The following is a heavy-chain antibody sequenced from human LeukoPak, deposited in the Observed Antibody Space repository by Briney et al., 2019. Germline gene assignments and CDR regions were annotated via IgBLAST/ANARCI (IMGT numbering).Heavy chain of an antibody. CDR1: GGSISSGGYY. CDR2: IYYSGST. Sequence: SETLPLTCTGSGGSISSGGYYWSWIRQHPGKGLEWIGYIYYSGSTYYNPSLKSRVTISVDTSKNQFSLKLSSVTAADTAVYYCARDSHFWSGYAFDIWGQGTMVTVSS. J-gene: IGHJ3*02. V-gene: IGHV4-31*03. CDR3: ARDSHFWSGYAFDI. D-gene: IGHD3-3*02.